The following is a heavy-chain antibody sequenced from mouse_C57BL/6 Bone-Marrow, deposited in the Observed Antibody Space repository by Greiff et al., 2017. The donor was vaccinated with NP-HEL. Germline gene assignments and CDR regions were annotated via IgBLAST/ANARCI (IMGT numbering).Heavy chain of an antibody. CDR2: IYPRSGNT. Sequence: VKLQESGAELARPGASVKLSCKASGYTFTSYGISWVKQRTGQGLEWIGEIYPRSGNTYYNEKFKGKATLTADKSSSTAYMELRSLTSEDSAVYFCARLGYYGYYFDYWGQGTTLTVSS. CDR3: ARLGYYGYYFDY. V-gene: IGHV1-81*01. CDR1: GYTFTSYG. D-gene: IGHD1-1*01. J-gene: IGHJ2*01.